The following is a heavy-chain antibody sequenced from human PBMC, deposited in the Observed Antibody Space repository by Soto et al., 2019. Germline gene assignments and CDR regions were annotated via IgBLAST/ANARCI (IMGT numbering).Heavy chain of an antibody. V-gene: IGHV3-30-3*01. Sequence: QVQLVESGGGVVQPGRSLRLSCAASGFTFSSYAMHWVRQAPGKGLEWVAVISYDGSNKYYADSVKGRFTISRDNSKNTLYLQMNSLRAEDTAVYYCARDHEFPRDWGQGTLVTVSS. CDR2: ISYDGSNK. CDR1: GFTFSSYA. J-gene: IGHJ4*02. D-gene: IGHD3-10*01. CDR3: ARDHEFPRD.